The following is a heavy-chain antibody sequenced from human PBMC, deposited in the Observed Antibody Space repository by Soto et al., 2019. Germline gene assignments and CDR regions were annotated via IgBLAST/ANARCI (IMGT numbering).Heavy chain of an antibody. CDR1: GAIFTSGENY. CDR2: IYDSGVT. J-gene: IGHJ3*01. V-gene: IGHV4-30-4*08. Sequence: PSETLSLTCSVSGAIFTSGENYWIWVRQPPGKGLEWIGYIYDSGVTNYTPALKSRVTLSLDRPNNEVSLKLRSVTAADTAVYFRVRDLAPCYTGNVWGHGTLVTVSS. CDR3: VRDLAPCYTGNV. D-gene: IGHD5-12*01.